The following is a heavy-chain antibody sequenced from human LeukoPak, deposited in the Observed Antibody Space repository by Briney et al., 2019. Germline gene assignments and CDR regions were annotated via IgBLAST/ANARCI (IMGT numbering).Heavy chain of an antibody. Sequence: GGSLRLSCAASGFTFSSYGMHWVRQAPGKGLEWVAFIRYDGSNKYYADSVKGRFTISRDNSKNTLYLQMNSLRAEDTAIYYCATYRQVLLPFESWGQGTLVTVSS. V-gene: IGHV3-30*02. CDR3: ATYRQVLLPFES. CDR2: IRYDGSNK. D-gene: IGHD2-8*02. CDR1: GFTFSSYG. J-gene: IGHJ4*02.